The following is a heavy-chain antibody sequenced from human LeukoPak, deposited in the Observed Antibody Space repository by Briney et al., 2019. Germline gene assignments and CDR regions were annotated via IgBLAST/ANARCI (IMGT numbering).Heavy chain of an antibody. J-gene: IGHJ4*02. CDR2: IYYNGGT. CDR1: GGSISSYY. CDR3: ARAGGYSYLDY. V-gene: IGHV4-59*01. D-gene: IGHD1-1*01. Sequence: SETLSLTCTVSGGSISSYYWNWIRQPPGKGLEWIGYIYYNGGTSYNPSLKSRVTISVDTSKNQFSLKLSSVTAADTAVYYCARAGGYSYLDYWGQGTLVTVSS.